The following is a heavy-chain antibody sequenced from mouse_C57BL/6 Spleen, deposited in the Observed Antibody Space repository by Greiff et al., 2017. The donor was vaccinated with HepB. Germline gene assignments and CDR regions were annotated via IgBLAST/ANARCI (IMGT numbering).Heavy chain of an antibody. CDR3: ARDSYYYGRETGYFDV. CDR2: SRNKANDYTT. D-gene: IGHD1-1*01. V-gene: IGHV7-1*01. J-gene: IGHJ1*03. CDR1: GFTFSDFY. Sequence: DVHLVESGGGLVQSGRSLRLSCATSGFTFSDFYMEWVRQAPGKGLEWIAASRNKANDYTTEYSASVKGRFIVSRDTSQSILYLQMNALRAEDTAIYYCARDSYYYGRETGYFDVWGTGTTVTVSS.